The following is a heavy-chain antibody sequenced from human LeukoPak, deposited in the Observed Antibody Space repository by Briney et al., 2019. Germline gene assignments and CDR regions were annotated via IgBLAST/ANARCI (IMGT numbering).Heavy chain of an antibody. J-gene: IGHJ4*02. CDR2: ISSDRNVI. Sequence: GGSLRLSCAASGFTFDIYEMNWVRQAPGKGLEWISYISSDRNVIYYADSVTGRFTISRDNAKYSLYLQMNSLRAEDTAVYYCAGSKYPEPQDLNFWGQGTLVAVSS. V-gene: IGHV3-48*03. D-gene: IGHD4-11*01. CDR1: GFTFDIYE. CDR3: AGSKYPEPQDLNF.